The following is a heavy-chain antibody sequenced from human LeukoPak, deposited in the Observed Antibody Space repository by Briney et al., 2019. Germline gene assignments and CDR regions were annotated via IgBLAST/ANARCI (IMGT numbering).Heavy chain of an antibody. D-gene: IGHD3-9*01. Sequence: GRSLRLSCAASGFTFSSYGMHWVRQAPGKGLEWVAVIWYDGSNKYYADSVKGRFTISRDNSKNTLYLQMNSLRAEDTAVYYCARDIRDWSRSNYYYYYGMDVWGQGTTVTVSS. CDR2: IWYDGSNK. CDR3: ARDIRDWSRSNYYYYYGMDV. V-gene: IGHV3-33*01. J-gene: IGHJ6*02. CDR1: GFTFSSYG.